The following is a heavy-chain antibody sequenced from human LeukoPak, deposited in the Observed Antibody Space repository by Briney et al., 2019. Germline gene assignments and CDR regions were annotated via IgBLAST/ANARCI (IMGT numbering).Heavy chain of an antibody. J-gene: IGHJ5*02. Sequence: EPSETLSLTCTVSGGSISSYYWSWIRQPPGKGLEWIGYFYYRGNTNYNPSLKGRVSISSDTSKNQFPLKLTSVTAADTAVYYCARQPYSFDSSGHEIHWFDPWGQGTLVTVSS. CDR1: GGSISSYY. CDR3: ARQPYSFDSSGHEIHWFDP. CDR2: FYYRGNT. V-gene: IGHV4-59*08. D-gene: IGHD3-22*01.